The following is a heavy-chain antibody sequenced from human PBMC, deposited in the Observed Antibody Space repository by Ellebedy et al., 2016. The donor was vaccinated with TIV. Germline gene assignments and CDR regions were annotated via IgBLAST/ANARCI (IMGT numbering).Heavy chain of an antibody. J-gene: IGHJ4*02. CDR1: GFTFSNYA. Sequence: GESLKISCAASGFTFSNYAMSWVRQAPGKGLEWVSGISGGADSTYYAESVKGRFAISRDNSKSTLYLQMNSLRAEDTAVYYCASHNSSGWYYFYNWGQGTLVTVSS. D-gene: IGHD6-19*01. CDR2: ISGGADST. V-gene: IGHV3-23*01. CDR3: ASHNSSGWYYFYN.